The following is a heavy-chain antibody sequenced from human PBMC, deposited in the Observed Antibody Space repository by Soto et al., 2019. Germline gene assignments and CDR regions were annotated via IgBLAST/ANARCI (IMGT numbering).Heavy chain of an antibody. CDR1: GFTFSHAW. V-gene: IGHV3-15*07. J-gene: IGHJ3*02. D-gene: IGHD3-22*01. CDR2: IKSKTDGGTT. CDR3: TYYDSSGYGRDI. Sequence: GGSLRLSCAASGFTFSHAWMNRVRQAPGKGLEWVGRIKSKTDGGTTDYAAPVKGRFTISRDDSKNTLYLQMNSLKTEDTAVYYCTYYDSSGYGRDIWGQGTMVTVSS.